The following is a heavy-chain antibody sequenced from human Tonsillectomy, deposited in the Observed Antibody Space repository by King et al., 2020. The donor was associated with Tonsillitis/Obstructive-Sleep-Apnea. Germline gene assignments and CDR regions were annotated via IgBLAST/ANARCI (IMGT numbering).Heavy chain of an antibody. CDR2: INHNGST. D-gene: IGHD3-9*01. CDR3: ARGRDESYYDVLTGYFDY. Sequence: VQLQQWGAGLLKPSETLSLTCAVYGGSFSGYYCSWIRQPPRKVREWVGEINHNGSTNYNPSLESRVTMSVNTPQNQFSLRLSSVTAADTAGYYCARGRDESYYDVLTGYFDYWGQGNLVTVSP. CDR1: GGSFSGYY. J-gene: IGHJ4*02. V-gene: IGHV4-34*01.